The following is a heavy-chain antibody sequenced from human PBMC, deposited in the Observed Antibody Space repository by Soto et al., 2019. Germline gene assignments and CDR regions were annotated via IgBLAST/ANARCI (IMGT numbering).Heavy chain of an antibody. D-gene: IGHD1-26*01. Sequence: AVKFSCKAPGPTFSRHAISWVRQAPVQRREWRGGISPTCGPANYAEQLQGRVSITADESTSTAYMKLSSLRSEDRAVYYCAIEARALCYYCYGMQVWGKGDT. V-gene: IGHV1-69*13. CDR2: ISPTCGPA. CDR1: GPTFSRHA. CDR3: AIEARALCYYCYGMQV. J-gene: IGHJ6*04.